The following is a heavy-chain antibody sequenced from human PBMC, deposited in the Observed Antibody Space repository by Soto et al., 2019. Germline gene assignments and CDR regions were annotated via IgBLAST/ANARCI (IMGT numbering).Heavy chain of an antibody. CDR1: GGSISSGGYY. CDR2: IYYSGST. D-gene: IGHD3-22*01. V-gene: IGHV4-31*03. Sequence: SETLSLTCTVSGGSISSGGYYWSWIRQHPGKGLEWIGYIYYSGSTYYNPSLKSRVTISVDTSKNQFSLKLSSVTAADTAVYYCAREGYDSSGYYYPSTWFDYWGQGTLVTVSS. CDR3: AREGYDSSGYYYPSTWFDY. J-gene: IGHJ4*02.